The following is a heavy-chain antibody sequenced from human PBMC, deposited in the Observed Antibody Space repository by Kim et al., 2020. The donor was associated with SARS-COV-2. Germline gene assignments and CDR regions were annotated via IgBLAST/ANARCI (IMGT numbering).Heavy chain of an antibody. CDR3: AREGPNPLDY. V-gene: IGHV1-69*01. D-gene: IGHD2-8*01. Sequence: ANDAQKFQGRVTITADESTSTAYMELSSLRSEDTAVYYCAREGPNPLDYWGQGTLVTVSS. J-gene: IGHJ4*02. CDR2: A.